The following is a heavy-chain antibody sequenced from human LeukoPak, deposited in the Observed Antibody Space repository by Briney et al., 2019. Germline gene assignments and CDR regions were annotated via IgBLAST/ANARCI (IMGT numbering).Heavy chain of an antibody. J-gene: IGHJ4*02. CDR2: ISGSGGST. V-gene: IGHV3-23*01. CDR3: ARLGYGGSGSYSNYYFDY. CDR1: GFTFSSYA. Sequence: GGSLRLSCAASGFTFSSYAMSWVRQAPGKGLEWVSAISGSGGSTYYADSVKGRFTISRDNSKNTLYLQMNSLRAEDTAVYYCARLGYGGSGSYSNYYFDYWGQGTLVTVSS. D-gene: IGHD1-26*01.